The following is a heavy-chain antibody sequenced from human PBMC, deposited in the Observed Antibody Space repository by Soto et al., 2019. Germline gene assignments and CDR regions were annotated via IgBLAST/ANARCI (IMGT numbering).Heavy chain of an antibody. CDR3: ASLGTTPYGSGSYPFY. J-gene: IGHJ4*02. D-gene: IGHD3-10*01. V-gene: IGHV3-53*01. CDR2: IYSGGST. Sequence: GGSLRLSCAASGFTVSSNYMSWVRQAPGKGLEWVSVIYSGGSTYYADSVKGRFTISRDNSKNTLYLQMNSLRAEDTAVYYCASLGTTPYGSGSYPFYWGQGTLVTVSS. CDR1: GFTVSSNY.